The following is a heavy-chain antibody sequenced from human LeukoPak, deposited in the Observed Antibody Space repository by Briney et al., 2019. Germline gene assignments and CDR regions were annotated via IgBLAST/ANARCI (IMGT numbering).Heavy chain of an antibody. Sequence: PGGSLRLSCAASGFTFSSYGMHWVRQAPGKGLEWVAVISYDGSNKYYADSVKGRFTISRDNSKNTLYLQMNSLRAEDTAVYYCAKGRLYCGGDCCTHMDVWGQGTTVTVSS. CDR1: GFTFSSYG. D-gene: IGHD2-21*02. J-gene: IGHJ6*02. CDR2: ISYDGSNK. V-gene: IGHV3-30*18. CDR3: AKGRLYCGGDCCTHMDV.